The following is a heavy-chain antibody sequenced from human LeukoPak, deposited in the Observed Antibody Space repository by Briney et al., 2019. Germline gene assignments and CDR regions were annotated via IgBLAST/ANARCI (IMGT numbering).Heavy chain of an antibody. V-gene: IGHV2-5*02. Sequence: SGPTLVKPTQTLTLTCTFSGFSLSTSGVGVGWIRQPPGKALEWLALIYWDDDKRYSPSLKSRLTITKDTSKNQVVLTMTIMDPVDTAIYYCAHSRGDISTGYHRPFDYWGQGTLVTVSS. D-gene: IGHD3-9*01. CDR3: AHSRGDISTGYHRPFDY. CDR2: IYWDDDK. CDR1: GFSLSTSGVG. J-gene: IGHJ4*02.